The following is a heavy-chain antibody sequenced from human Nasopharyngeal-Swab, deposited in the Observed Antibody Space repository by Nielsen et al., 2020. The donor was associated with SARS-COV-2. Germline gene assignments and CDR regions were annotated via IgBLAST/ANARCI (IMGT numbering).Heavy chain of an antibody. D-gene: IGHD1-26*01. CDR2: TYFRSKWLN. J-gene: IGHJ4*02. CDR1: GDSVSSNSAA. CDR3: ARGSGTYSDYFDY. V-gene: IGHV6-1*01. Sequence: SQTLSLTCAISGDSVSSNSAAWTWIRQSPSRGLEWLGRTYFRSKWLNEYAVSVKSRITINQDTSRNQFSLQLNSVTPEDTAIYYCARGSGTYSDYFDYWGQGTLVSVSS.